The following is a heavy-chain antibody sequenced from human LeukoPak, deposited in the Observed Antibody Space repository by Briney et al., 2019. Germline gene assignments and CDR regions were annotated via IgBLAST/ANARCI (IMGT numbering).Heavy chain of an antibody. CDR3: ARTAPDSSGPNWFDP. CDR2: IKHNGNT. V-gene: IGHV4-34*01. J-gene: IGHJ5*02. CDR1: GGSISSYY. D-gene: IGHD3-22*01. Sequence: SETLSLTCTVSGGSISSYYWSWIRQPPGKGLEWIGEIKHNGNTNSNPSLKSRLTISVDTSKNQFSLKLSSVTAADTAVYYCARTAPDSSGPNWFDPWGQGTLVTVSS.